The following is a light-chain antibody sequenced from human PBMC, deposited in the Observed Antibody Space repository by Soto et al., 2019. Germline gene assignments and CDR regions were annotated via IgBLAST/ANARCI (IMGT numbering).Light chain of an antibody. V-gene: IGKV1-5*01. CDR1: QTISSW. CDR2: AAS. J-gene: IGKJ4*01. CDR3: LQHNSYS. Sequence: DIHMTQSHSTLSGSVGDMFTITCRASQTISSWLAWYQQKPGKAPKLLIYAASTLQSGVPSSFSGTGSGTEFTLTISSLQPEDFATYYCLQHNSYSFGGGTKVDIK.